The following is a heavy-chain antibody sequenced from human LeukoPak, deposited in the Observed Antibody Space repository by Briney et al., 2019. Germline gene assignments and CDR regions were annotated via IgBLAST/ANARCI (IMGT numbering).Heavy chain of an antibody. CDR2: IIPIFGTA. D-gene: IGHD3-9*01. Sequence: SVKVSCKASGGTFSSYAISWVRQAPGQGLEWMGRIIPIFGTANYAQKFQGRVTITADESTSTAYMELSSLRSEDTAVYYCAREDYDILTGYYYYYYGMDVWGQGTTVTVSS. CDR1: GGTFSSYA. CDR3: AREDYDILTGYYYYYYGMDV. J-gene: IGHJ6*02. V-gene: IGHV1-69*15.